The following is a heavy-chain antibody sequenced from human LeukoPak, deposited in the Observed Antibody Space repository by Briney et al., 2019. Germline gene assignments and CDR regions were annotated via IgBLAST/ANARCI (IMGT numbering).Heavy chain of an antibody. J-gene: IGHJ3*02. CDR3: ARVKLRWMSDAFDI. V-gene: IGHV4-34*01. CDR1: GGSFSGYY. D-gene: IGHD2-2*03. CDR2: INHSGST. Sequence: SETLSLTCAVYGGSFSGYYWSWIRQPPGKGLEWIGEINHSGSTNYNPSLKSRVTISVDTSKNQFSLKLSSVTAADTAVYYCARVKLRWMSDAFDIWGQGAMVTVSS.